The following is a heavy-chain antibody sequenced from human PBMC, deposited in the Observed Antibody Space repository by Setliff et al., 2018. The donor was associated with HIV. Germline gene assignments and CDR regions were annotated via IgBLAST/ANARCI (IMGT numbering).Heavy chain of an antibody. J-gene: IGHJ6*02. CDR3: ARMDSSTWPDYYFYGMDV. Sequence: PSETLSLTCSVSGYSIRSGFYWGWIRQPPGRRLEWIGSIYTSGSTNYNPSLKSRVTISVDKSKSQFSLKVRSVTAADTAVYYCARMDSSTWPDYYFYGMDVWGQGTTVTVSS. CDR2: IYTSGST. V-gene: IGHV4-38-2*02. D-gene: IGHD2-2*01. CDR1: GYSIRSGFY.